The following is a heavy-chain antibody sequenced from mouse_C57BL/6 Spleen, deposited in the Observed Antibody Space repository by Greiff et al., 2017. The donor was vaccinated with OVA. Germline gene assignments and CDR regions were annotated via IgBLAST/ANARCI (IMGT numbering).Heavy chain of an antibody. D-gene: IGHD1-1*02. V-gene: IGHV1-55*01. Sequence: QVQLQQPGAELVKPGASVKMSCKASGYTFTSYWITWVKQRPGQGLAWIGDIYPGSGSTNYNEKFKSTATLTVDTASSTAYMQLSSLTSEDSAVYYCASWWYAMDYWGQGTSVTVSS. J-gene: IGHJ4*01. CDR3: ASWWYAMDY. CDR2: IYPGSGST. CDR1: GYTFTSYW.